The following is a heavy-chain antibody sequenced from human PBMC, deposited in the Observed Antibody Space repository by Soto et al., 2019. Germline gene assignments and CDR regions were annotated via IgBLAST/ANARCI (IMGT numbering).Heavy chain of an antibody. V-gene: IGHV4-59*01. D-gene: IGHD6-19*01. CDR1: GGSINNYF. CDR2: IYYTGST. CDR3: ARYSSGWPGNGMDV. Sequence: SETLSLTCTVSGGSINNYFWSWIRQSPVKGLEWIGYIYYTGSTTYNPSLKSRVTFSVDTSKNQISLNLTSVTAADTAVYYCARYSSGWPGNGMDVWGRGTKVTVS. J-gene: IGHJ6*02.